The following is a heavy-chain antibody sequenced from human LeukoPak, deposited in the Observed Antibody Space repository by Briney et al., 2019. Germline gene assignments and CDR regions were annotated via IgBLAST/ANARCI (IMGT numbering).Heavy chain of an antibody. V-gene: IGHV3-30*03. CDR1: GFTFSSYG. J-gene: IGHJ5*02. D-gene: IGHD2-15*01. Sequence: GGSLRLSCAASGFTFSSYGMHWVRQAPGKGLEWVAVISYDGSNKYYADSVKGRFTISRDNSKNTLYLQMNSLRAEDTAVYYCARDLLRIPRRGWFDPWGQGTLVTVSS. CDR3: ARDLLRIPRRGWFDP. CDR2: ISYDGSNK.